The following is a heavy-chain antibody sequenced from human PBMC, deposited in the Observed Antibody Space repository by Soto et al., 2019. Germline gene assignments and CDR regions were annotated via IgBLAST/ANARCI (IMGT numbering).Heavy chain of an antibody. D-gene: IGHD2-15*01. Sequence: SETLSLTCAVYGGSFSSYYWSWIRQPPGRGLEWIGEINHSGSTNYNPSLKSRVTISVDTSKNQFSLRLTSVTAADTAVYYCARQCRGVTCHWFVPWGQGTLVTVSS. CDR3: ARQCRGVTCHWFVP. CDR1: GGSFSSYY. J-gene: IGHJ5*02. V-gene: IGHV4-34*01. CDR2: INHSGST.